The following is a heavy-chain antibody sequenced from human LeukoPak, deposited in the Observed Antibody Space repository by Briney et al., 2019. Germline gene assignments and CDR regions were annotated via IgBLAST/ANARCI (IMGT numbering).Heavy chain of an antibody. CDR2: ISPYNGNT. CDR3: ARHYDGSGSTLDY. D-gene: IGHD3-22*01. J-gene: IGHJ4*02. Sequence: GASVKASCKASGYTFSSYGVTWVRQAPGQRPEWMGWISPYNGNTNYAQKLQGRVTMTTDTSTNTAYMELWSLRSDDTAVYYCARHYDGSGSTLDYWGQGTLVTVSS. V-gene: IGHV1-18*01. CDR1: GYTFSSYG.